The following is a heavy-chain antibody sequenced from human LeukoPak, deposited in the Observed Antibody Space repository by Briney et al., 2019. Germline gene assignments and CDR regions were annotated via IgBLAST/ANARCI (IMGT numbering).Heavy chain of an antibody. D-gene: IGHD3-3*01. Sequence: ASETLSLTCTVSGGSISSSSYYWGWIRQPPGKGLEWIGSIYYSGSTYYNPSLKSRVTISVDTSKNQFSLKLSSVTAADTAVYYCARPQGFWGGYNYWYFDLWGRGTLVTVSS. J-gene: IGHJ2*01. CDR1: GGSISSSSYY. CDR3: ARPQGFWGGYNYWYFDL. CDR2: IYYSGST. V-gene: IGHV4-39*01.